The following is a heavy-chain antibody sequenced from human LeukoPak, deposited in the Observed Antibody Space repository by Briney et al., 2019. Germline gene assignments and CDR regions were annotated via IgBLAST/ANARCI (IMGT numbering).Heavy chain of an antibody. V-gene: IGHV4-59*01. Sequence: SETLSLTCNVSGGSITNFYWNWIRQPPGKSLEWIGYSYYDGSTNYNPSLKSRVTLSVDTSKNQFSLKLRSVTAADTALYYCARGLVNGFDSWGQGTRVTVSS. J-gene: IGHJ4*02. D-gene: IGHD2-21*01. CDR1: GGSITNFY. CDR2: SYYDGST. CDR3: ARGLVNGFDS.